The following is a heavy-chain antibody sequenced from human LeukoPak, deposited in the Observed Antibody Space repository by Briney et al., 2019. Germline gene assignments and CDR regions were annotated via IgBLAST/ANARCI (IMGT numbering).Heavy chain of an antibody. CDR2: ISTDGYTT. CDR3: VVGGSPGY. Sequence: GRSLRLSCAASGLAFSAYKMHWVRQAPRKGLVWVSRISTDGYTTDYADFVQGRFTASRDNTKNTWSLEMNSLRAEDTAVYYCVVGGSPGYWGQGTLVTVSS. J-gene: IGHJ4*02. V-gene: IGHV3-74*01. D-gene: IGHD2-15*01. CDR1: GLAFSAYK.